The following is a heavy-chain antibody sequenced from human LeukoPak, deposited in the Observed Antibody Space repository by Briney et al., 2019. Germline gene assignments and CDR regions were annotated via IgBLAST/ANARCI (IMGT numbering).Heavy chain of an antibody. CDR1: GFTFTSYA. D-gene: IGHD2-2*01. CDR3: ARSASGVVVPAAMDY. J-gene: IGHJ4*02. Sequence: QPGRSLRLSCAASGFTFTSYAMNWVRQAPDKGLEWVAVISYDGSIKYYADSVKGRFTISRDNSKNTVYLQMSSLRAEDTALYYCARSASGVVVPAAMDYWGQGTLVTVSS. V-gene: IGHV3-30-3*01. CDR2: ISYDGSIK.